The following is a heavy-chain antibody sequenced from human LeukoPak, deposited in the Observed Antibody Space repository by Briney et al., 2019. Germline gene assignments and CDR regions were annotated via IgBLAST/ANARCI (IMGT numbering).Heavy chain of an antibody. CDR1: GYTFTGYY. D-gene: IGHD3-10*01. V-gene: IGHV1-2*02. CDR3: ARDQAMVRGVIITGGVYY. CDR2: INPNSGGT. J-gene: IGHJ4*02. Sequence: GVSVKVSCKASGYTFTGYYMHWVRQAPGQGLEWMGWINPNSGGTNYAQKFQGRVTMTRDTSISTAYMELSRLRSDDTAVYYCARDQAMVRGVIITGGVYYWGQGTLVTVSS.